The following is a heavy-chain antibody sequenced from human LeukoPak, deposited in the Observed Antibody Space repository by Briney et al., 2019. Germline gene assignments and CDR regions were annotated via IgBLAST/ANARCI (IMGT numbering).Heavy chain of an antibody. CDR2: ISGSGGST. D-gene: IGHD1-26*01. CDR1: GFTFSSYA. Sequence: GGSLRLSCAASGFTFSSYAMSWVRQAPGKGLEWVSAISGSGGSTYYADSVKGRFTISRDNSKNTLYLQMNSLRAEDTAVYYCAKGKLYSGSYSPNFDYWGQGTLVTVSS. V-gene: IGHV3-23*01. CDR3: AKGKLYSGSYSPNFDY. J-gene: IGHJ4*02.